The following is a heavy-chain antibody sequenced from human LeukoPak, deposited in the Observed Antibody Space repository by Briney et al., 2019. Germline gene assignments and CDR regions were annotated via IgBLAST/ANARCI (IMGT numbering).Heavy chain of an antibody. D-gene: IGHD2-15*01. J-gene: IGHJ5*02. CDR3: ARGVKYCSGGSCFLFDP. CDR2: INHSGST. V-gene: IGHV4-34*01. CDR1: GGSFSGYY. Sequence: SETLSLTCAVYGGSFSGYYWSWIRQPPGKGLEWIGEINHSGSTNYNPSLKSRVTISVDTSKNQFSLKLSSVTAADTAVYYCARGVKYCSGGSCFLFDPWGQGTLVTVSS.